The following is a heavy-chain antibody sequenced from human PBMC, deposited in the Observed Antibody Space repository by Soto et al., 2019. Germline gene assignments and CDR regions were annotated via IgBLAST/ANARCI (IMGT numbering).Heavy chain of an antibody. D-gene: IGHD6-25*01. CDR3: AGALSSAAGPYFGY. CDR1: GDSISSYY. V-gene: IGHV4-4*07. J-gene: IGHJ4*02. CDR2: IHTTENT. Sequence: SETLSLTCTVSGDSISSYYWSWIRQPAGKGMEWIGRIHTTENTNYNPSLRSRVTMSVDTSNNQFSLKLTSLTAADTAVYYCAGALSSAAGPYFGYWGQGALGDVSS.